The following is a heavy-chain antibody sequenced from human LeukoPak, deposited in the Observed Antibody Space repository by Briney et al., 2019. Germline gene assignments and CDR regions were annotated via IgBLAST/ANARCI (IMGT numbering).Heavy chain of an antibody. CDR2: ISGSGGST. D-gene: IGHD6-13*01. CDR1: GFTFSSYA. Sequence: GGSLRLSCAASGFTFSSYAMSWVRQAPGKGLEWVSAISGSGGSTYYADSVKGRFTTSRDNSKNTLYLQMNSLRAEDTAVYYCAKEGGIAAAGTGAFDIWGQGTMVTVSS. CDR3: AKEGGIAAAGTGAFDI. V-gene: IGHV3-23*01. J-gene: IGHJ3*02.